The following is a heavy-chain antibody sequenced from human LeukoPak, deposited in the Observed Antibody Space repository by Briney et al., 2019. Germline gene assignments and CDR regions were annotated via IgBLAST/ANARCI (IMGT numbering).Heavy chain of an antibody. D-gene: IGHD4-23*01. CDR1: GGSISSSSYC. CDR2: IYYSGST. Sequence: SETLSLTCTVSGGSISSSSYCWGWIRQPPGKGLEWIGTIYYSGSTYYNPSLKSRVTISVDTSKNQFSLKLSSVTAADTAVYYCARWVGGLDYYGMDVWGQGTTVTVSS. CDR3: ARWVGGLDYYGMDV. J-gene: IGHJ6*02. V-gene: IGHV4-39*07.